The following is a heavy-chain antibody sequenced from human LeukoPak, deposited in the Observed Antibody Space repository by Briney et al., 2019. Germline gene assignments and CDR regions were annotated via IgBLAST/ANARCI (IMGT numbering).Heavy chain of an antibody. CDR1: GFAFGSEA. D-gene: IGHD4-23*01. CDR3: TRRPFGGNTSPYWYFDI. CDR2: ISPGGGTT. J-gene: IGHJ2*01. Sequence: GGSLRLSCAVSGFAFGSEAMSWVRQSPARGLEWVASISPGGGTTYYADNVRGRFTISRDDSNNTLHVQMNSLETEDTAVYYCTRRPFGGNTSPYWYFDIWGRGTLVTVSS. V-gene: IGHV3-23*01.